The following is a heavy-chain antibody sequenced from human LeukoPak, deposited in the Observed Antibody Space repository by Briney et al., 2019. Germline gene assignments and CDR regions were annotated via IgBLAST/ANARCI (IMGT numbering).Heavy chain of an antibody. Sequence: ASVKVSCKASGGTFSSYAISWVRQAPGQGLEWMGGIIPIFGTANYAQKFQGRVTITADESTSTAYMELSSLRSEDTAVYYCARGGGILTGYYPYNRFDPWGQGTLVTVSS. CDR1: GGTFSSYA. CDR2: IIPIFGTA. D-gene: IGHD3-9*01. V-gene: IGHV1-69*13. CDR3: ARGGGILTGYYPYNRFDP. J-gene: IGHJ5*02.